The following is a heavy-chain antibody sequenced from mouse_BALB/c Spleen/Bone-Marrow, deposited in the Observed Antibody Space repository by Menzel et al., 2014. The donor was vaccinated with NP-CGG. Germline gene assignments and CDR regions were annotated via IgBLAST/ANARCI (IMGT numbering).Heavy chain of an antibody. J-gene: IGHJ4*01. V-gene: IGHV5-12*01. CDR3: ARHLYGNYGAMDY. CDR1: GFTFSDYY. CDR2: ISNGGGST. Sequence: EVKLVESGGGLMQPGGSLKLSCAPSGFTFSDYYMYWVRQTPEKRLEWVAYISNGGGSTYYPDTVKGRFTISRDNAKNTLYLQMGRLKSEDTAMYYCARHLYGNYGAMDYWGQGTSVTVSS. D-gene: IGHD2-1*01.